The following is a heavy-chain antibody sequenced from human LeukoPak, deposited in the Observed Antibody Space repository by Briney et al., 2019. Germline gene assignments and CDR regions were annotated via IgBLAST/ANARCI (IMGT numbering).Heavy chain of an antibody. CDR1: GGSISSYY. D-gene: IGHD1-1*01. V-gene: IGHV4-59*01. J-gene: IGHJ6*03. CDR3: ARRKGEALEAITATGTTYYYYSYYMDV. Sequence: SETLSLTCTVSGGSISSYYWSWIRQPPGKGLEWIGYIYYSGNTYYNPSLRSRVTLSVDTSKNQFSLRLRSVTAADTAVYYCARRKGEALEAITATGTTYYYYSYYMDVWGKGTTVTVSS. CDR2: IYYSGNT.